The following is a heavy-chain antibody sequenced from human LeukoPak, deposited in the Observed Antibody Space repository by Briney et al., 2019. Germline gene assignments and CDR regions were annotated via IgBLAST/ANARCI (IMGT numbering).Heavy chain of an antibody. CDR3: ARVGYYYDSKGPGGYYYYYMDV. V-gene: IGHV1-69*05. D-gene: IGHD3-22*01. J-gene: IGHJ6*03. CDR1: GGTFSSYA. Sequence: SVKVSCKASGGTFSSYAISWVRQAPGQGLEWMGGIIPIFDTANYAQKFQGRVTITTDESTSTAYMELSSLRSEDTAVYYCARVGYYYDSKGPGGYYYYYMDVWGKGTTVTVSS. CDR2: IIPIFDTA.